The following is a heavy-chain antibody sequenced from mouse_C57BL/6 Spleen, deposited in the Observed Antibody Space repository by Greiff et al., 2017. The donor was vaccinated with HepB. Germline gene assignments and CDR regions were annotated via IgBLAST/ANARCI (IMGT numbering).Heavy chain of an antibody. V-gene: IGHV1-69*01. CDR3: ARRYCSSHWYFEV. CDR2: IDPSDSYT. D-gene: IGHD1-1*01. J-gene: IGHJ1*03. CDR1: GYTFTSYW. Sequence: QVQLQQPGAELVMPGASVKLSCKASGYTFTSYWMHWVKQRPGQGLEWIGEIDPSDSYTNYNQKFKGKSTLTVDKSSSTDYMQLSSLTSEDSAVYYCARRYCSSHWYFEVWGTGTTVTVSS.